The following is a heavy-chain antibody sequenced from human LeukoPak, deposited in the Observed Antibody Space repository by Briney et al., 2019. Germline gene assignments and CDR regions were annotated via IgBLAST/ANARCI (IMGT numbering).Heavy chain of an antibody. CDR2: ISGSGGST. J-gene: IGHJ4*02. CDR3: AKGHRKYYYDGSGYYYFDY. CDR1: GFTFSSYA. D-gene: IGHD3-22*01. Sequence: PGGSLRLSCAASGFTFSSYAMSWVRQAPGKGLEWVSAISGSGGSTYYADSVKGRFTISRDNSKNTLYLQMNSLRAEDTAVYYCAKGHRKYYYDGSGYYYFDYWAREPWSPSPQ. V-gene: IGHV3-23*01.